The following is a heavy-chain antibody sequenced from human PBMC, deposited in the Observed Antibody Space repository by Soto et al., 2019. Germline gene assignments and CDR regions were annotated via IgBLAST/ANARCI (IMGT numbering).Heavy chain of an antibody. CDR3: ARFQSTIFGVAFPPAAINYYGMDV. CDR1: GNTFRNYA. D-gene: IGHD3-3*01. V-gene: IGHV1-3*01. CDR2: IHGGNGNT. J-gene: IGHJ6*02. Sequence: GASVKVSCKASGNTFRNYAIHWVRPAPGQSLEWMGWIHGGNGNTKYSQRFQGRVTFTRDTSASTASMELSSLTSEDTAVYYCARFQSTIFGVAFPPAAINYYGMDVWGQGTTVTVSS.